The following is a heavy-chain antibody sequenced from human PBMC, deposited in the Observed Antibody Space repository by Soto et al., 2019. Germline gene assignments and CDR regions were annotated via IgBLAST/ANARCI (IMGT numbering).Heavy chain of an antibody. Sequence: GGSLRLSCAASGFTFSSYSMNWVRQAPGKGLEWVSSISSSSSYIYYADSVKGRFTISRDNAKNSLYLQMNSLRAEDTAVYYCARGPETTVTIGDWYFDLWGRGTLVTVSS. CDR1: GFTFSSYS. CDR2: ISSSSSYI. J-gene: IGHJ2*01. CDR3: ARGPETTVTIGDWYFDL. V-gene: IGHV3-21*01. D-gene: IGHD4-17*01.